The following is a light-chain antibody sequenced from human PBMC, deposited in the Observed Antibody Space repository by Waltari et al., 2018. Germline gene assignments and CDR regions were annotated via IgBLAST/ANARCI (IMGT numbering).Light chain of an antibody. Sequence: DIVMTQSPDSLPVSLGERATITCKSSQIFFYNSNNKHYLAWYQQKVGQPPKLLIYWASSRESGVPDRFSGSVSGTDFTLTISSLQTEDVAVYYCQQYYTAPYTFGQGTKLEIK. V-gene: IGKV4-1*01. CDR3: QQYYTAPYT. CDR1: QIFFYNSNNKHY. J-gene: IGKJ2*01. CDR2: WAS.